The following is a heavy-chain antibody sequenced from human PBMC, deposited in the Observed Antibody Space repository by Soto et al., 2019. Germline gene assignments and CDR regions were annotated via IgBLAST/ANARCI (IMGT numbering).Heavy chain of an antibody. D-gene: IGHD3-9*01. CDR3: ARGDDILTGYTTYNWFDP. CDR1: GYTFTSYA. V-gene: IGHV1-3*01. J-gene: IGHJ5*02. Sequence: QVQLVQSGAEVKKPGASVKVSCKASGYTFTSYAMHWVRQAPGQRLEWMGWINAGNGNTKYSQKFQGRVTITRDTCASTAYMELSSLRSEDTAVYYCARGDDILTGYTTYNWFDPWGQGTLVTVSS. CDR2: INAGNGNT.